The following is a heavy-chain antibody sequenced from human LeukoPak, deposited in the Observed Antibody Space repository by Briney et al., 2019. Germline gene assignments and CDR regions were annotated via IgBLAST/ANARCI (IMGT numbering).Heavy chain of an antibody. CDR2: ISGSGGNT. Sequence: GGSLRLSCAASGFIFSSYAMSWVRQAPGKGLECVSTISGSGGNTYYADSVKGRFTISRDNSKNTLYLQMNSLGAEDTAVYYCAKSSGNYAYWGQGTLVTVSS. V-gene: IGHV3-23*01. D-gene: IGHD1-26*01. CDR3: AKSSGNYAY. CDR1: GFIFSSYA. J-gene: IGHJ4*02.